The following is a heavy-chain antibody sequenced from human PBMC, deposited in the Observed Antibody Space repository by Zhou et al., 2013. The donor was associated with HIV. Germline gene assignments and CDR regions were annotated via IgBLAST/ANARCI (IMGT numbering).Heavy chain of an antibody. CDR2: ISTYNGNT. D-gene: IGHD2-2*01. Sequence: QVQLVQSGAEVKKPGSSVKVSCKASGGTFRSHGISWVRQAPGQGLEWMGWISTYNGNTNYAQKFQGRVTMTTDTSTTTAYMELRSLRSDDTALYYCARLGPPCSTSTCYYHFDYWGQGTVVTVSS. V-gene: IGHV1-18*01. J-gene: IGHJ4*02. CDR1: GGTFRSHG. CDR3: ARLGPPCSTSTCYYHFDY.